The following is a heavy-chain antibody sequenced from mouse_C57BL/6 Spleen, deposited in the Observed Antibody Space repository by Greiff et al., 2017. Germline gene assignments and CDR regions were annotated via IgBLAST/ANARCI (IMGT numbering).Heavy chain of an antibody. CDR3: ARGTAQAWFAY. V-gene: IGHV1-7*01. Sequence: QVQLQQSGAELAKPGASVKLSCKASGYTFTSYWMHWVKPRPGQGLEWIGYLNPSSGSTKYNQKFKDKATLTADKSSSTAYMQLSSLTYEDSAVYYCARGTAQAWFAYWGQGTLVTVSA. D-gene: IGHD3-2*02. J-gene: IGHJ3*01. CDR1: GYTFTSYW. CDR2: LNPSSGST.